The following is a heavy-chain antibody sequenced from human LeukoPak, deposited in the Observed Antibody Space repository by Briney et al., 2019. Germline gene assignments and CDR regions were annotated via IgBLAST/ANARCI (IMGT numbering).Heavy chain of an antibody. CDR3: ARGGYYGSGNDFRFDP. D-gene: IGHD3-10*01. Sequence: SETLSLTCTVSGGSISSYYWSWIRQPPGKGLEWIGYIYYSGGTNYKPSLKSRVTISVDTSKNQFSLKLSSVTAADTAVYYCARGGYYGSGNDFRFDPWGQGTLVTVSS. V-gene: IGHV4-59*01. J-gene: IGHJ5*02. CDR2: IYYSGGT. CDR1: GGSISSYY.